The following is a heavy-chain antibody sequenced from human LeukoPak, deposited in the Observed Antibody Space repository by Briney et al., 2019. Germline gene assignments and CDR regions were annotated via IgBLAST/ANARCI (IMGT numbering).Heavy chain of an antibody. CDR2: INPNSGGT. CDR3: ARDYMELNWFDP. D-gene: IGHD4/OR15-4a*01. V-gene: IGHV1-2*02. CDR1: EYSFTDYY. J-gene: IGHJ5*02. Sequence: GASVKVSCKASEYSFTDYYIHWVRQAPGQGLEWMGWINPNSGGTNYAQKFQGRVTMTRDTSISTAYMELSRLGSDDTAVYYCARDYMELNWFDPWGQGTLVTVSS.